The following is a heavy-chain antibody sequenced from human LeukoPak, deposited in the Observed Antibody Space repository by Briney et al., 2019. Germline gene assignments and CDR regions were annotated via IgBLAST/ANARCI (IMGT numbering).Heavy chain of an antibody. CDR1: GGSFSGYY. D-gene: IGHD6-13*01. CDR2: INHSGST. CDR3: SQRVRYSSSWYYFDY. Sequence: SETLSLTCAVYGGSFSGYYWSWIRQPPGKGLEWIGEINHSGSTNYNPSLKSRVTISVDTSKNQFSLKLSSVTAADTAVYYCSQRVRYSSSWYYFDYWGQGTLVTVSS. J-gene: IGHJ4*02. V-gene: IGHV4-34*01.